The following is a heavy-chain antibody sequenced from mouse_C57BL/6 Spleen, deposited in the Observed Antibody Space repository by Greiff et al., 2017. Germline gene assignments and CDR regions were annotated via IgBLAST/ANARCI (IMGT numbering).Heavy chain of an antibody. Sequence: EVHLVESGGGLVKPGGSLKLSCAASGFTFSSYALSWVRQTPEKRLEWVATISDGGSYTYYPATVKGRFTISRDNAKNNLYMQMSEVKSEDTAIGYCERGTTVDYFDDWGKGTTLTVSS. D-gene: IGHD1-1*01. J-gene: IGHJ2*01. CDR3: ERGTTVDYFDD. CDR2: ISDGGSYT. V-gene: IGHV5-4*01. CDR1: GFTFSSYA.